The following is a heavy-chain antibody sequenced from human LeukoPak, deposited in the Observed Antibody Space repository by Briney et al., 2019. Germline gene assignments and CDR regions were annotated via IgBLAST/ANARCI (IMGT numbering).Heavy chain of an antibody. CDR3: ARGLRFLEWSSGFDY. Sequence: PGGPLRLSCAASGFTFDDYGMSWVRQAPGKGLEWVSGINWNGGSTGYADSVKGRFTISRDNAKNSLYLQMNSLRAEDTALYYCARGLRFLEWSSGFDYWGQGTLVTVSS. CDR2: INWNGGST. D-gene: IGHD3-3*01. V-gene: IGHV3-20*04. J-gene: IGHJ4*02. CDR1: GFTFDDYG.